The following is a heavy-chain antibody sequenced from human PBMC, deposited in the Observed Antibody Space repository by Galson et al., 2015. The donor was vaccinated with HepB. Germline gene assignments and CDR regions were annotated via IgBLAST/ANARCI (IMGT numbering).Heavy chain of an antibody. Sequence: LRLSCAASGFTFSSYGMHWVRQAPGKGLEWVAVISYDGSNKYYADSVKGRFTISRDNSKNTLYLQMNSLRAEDTAVYYCAKEASWNYLLYYYYGMDVWGQGTTVTVSS. CDR3: AKEASWNYLLYYYYGMDV. CDR1: GFTFSSYG. J-gene: IGHJ6*02. CDR2: ISYDGSNK. V-gene: IGHV3-30*18. D-gene: IGHD1-7*01.